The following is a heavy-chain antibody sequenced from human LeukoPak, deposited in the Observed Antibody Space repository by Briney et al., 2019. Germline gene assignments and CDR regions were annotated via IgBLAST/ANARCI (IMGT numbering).Heavy chain of an antibody. CDR1: GFTFSDHY. V-gene: IGHV3-30*18. Sequence: PGGSLRLSCAASGFTFSDHYMDWVRQAPGKGLEWVAVISYDGSNKYYTDSVKGRFTISRDDSKNTLYLQMNSLRAEDTAVYYCAKDSVDTTIFDAFDIWGQGTMVTVSS. CDR2: ISYDGSNK. CDR3: AKDSVDTTIFDAFDI. D-gene: IGHD5-18*01. J-gene: IGHJ3*02.